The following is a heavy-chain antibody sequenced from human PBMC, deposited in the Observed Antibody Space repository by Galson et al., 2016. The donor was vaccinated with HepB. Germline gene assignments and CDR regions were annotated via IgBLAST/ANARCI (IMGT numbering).Heavy chain of an antibody. V-gene: IGHV4-61*02. J-gene: IGHJ6*02. CDR3: ARDYLTLTNIQGIFKTRAADYYYXLDV. D-gene: IGHD2/OR15-2a*01. Sequence: TLSLTCSVSGASVSXXDSXXSWVXXPAXXXPEXXGRVSGSGGAQYNPSLRSRLTMSVDTSKNQISLNLRSVTATDTAVYFCARDYLTLTNIQGIFKTRAADYYYXLDVWGQGTAXTVSS. CDR2: VSGSGGA. CDR1: GASVSXXDSX.